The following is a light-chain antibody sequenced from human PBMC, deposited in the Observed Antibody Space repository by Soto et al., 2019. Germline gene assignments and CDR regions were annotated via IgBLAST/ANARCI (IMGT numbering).Light chain of an antibody. CDR3: QQSSSTPHT. CDR2: SAS. Sequence: DIQMTQSPSSLTASLGDRVTITCRASQAMNTYLHWFQQRPGGAPKLLIYSASSLQTGVPPRFSGSGSGTHFTLTISSLQAEDFATYYCQQSSSTPHTFGQGTIVEIK. J-gene: IGKJ2*01. CDR1: QAMNTY. V-gene: IGKV1-39*01.